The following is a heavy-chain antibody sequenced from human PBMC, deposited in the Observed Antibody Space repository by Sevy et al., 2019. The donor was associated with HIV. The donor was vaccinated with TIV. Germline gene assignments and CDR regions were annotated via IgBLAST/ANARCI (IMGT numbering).Heavy chain of an antibody. CDR3: AKGGGGHYDPDEIAYYFYYYNMDV. V-gene: IGHV3-23*01. CDR2: ISGSGTRT. Sequence: GESLKISCAVSVFSFDSYGMTWVRQAPGKGLEWVSAISGSGTRTYYADSVKGRFIISRDNSKNTLDLQMNSLRAEDTAIYYCAKGGGGHYDPDEIAYYFYYYNMDVWGKGTTVTVSS. CDR1: VFSFDSYG. D-gene: IGHD3-22*01. J-gene: IGHJ6*03.